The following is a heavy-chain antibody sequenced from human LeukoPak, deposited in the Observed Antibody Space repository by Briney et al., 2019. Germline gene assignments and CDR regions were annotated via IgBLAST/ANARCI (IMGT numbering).Heavy chain of an antibody. V-gene: IGHV3-30-3*01. D-gene: IGHD4-11*01. CDR1: GFTFSSYA. J-gene: IGHJ6*02. Sequence: GGSLRLSCAASGFTFSSYAMHWVRQAPGKGLEWVALISYDGINEYHADSVKGRFTISRDNSKNTLYLQMRSLRTEDTAVYYCARERTTRPHYYYAMDVWGQGTTVTVSS. CDR2: ISYDGINE. CDR3: ARERTTRPHYYYAMDV.